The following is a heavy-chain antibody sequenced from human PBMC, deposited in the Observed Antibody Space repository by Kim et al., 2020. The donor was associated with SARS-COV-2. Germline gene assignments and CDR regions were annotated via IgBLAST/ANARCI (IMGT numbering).Heavy chain of an antibody. J-gene: IGHJ3*02. CDR3: ARSDGFDI. V-gene: IGHV1-3*04. Sequence: ASVKVSCKASGYTFTTYSVHWVRQVPGQRLEWMGWLSTGNGYTRYSQQFQGRLTLTRDASASTAYMELSSLGSEDTAVYYCARSDGFDIWGQGTMVTVSS. CDR2: LSTGNGYT. CDR1: GYTFTTYS.